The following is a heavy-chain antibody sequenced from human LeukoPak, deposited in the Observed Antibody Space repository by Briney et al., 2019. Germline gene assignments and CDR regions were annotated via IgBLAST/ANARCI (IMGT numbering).Heavy chain of an antibody. CDR3: ASLYDSSGYAYYYMDV. CDR1: GYTFTGYY. Sequence: ASVKVSCKASGYTFTGYYMHWVRQAPGQGLEWMGWINPNSGGTNYAQKFQGRVTMTRDTSISTAYMELSGLRSDDTAVYYCASLYDSSGYAYYYMDVWGKGTTVTVSS. J-gene: IGHJ6*03. D-gene: IGHD3-22*01. CDR2: INPNSGGT. V-gene: IGHV1-2*02.